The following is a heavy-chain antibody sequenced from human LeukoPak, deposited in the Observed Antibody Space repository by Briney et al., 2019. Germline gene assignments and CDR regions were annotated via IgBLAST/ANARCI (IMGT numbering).Heavy chain of an antibody. Sequence: GGSLRLSCTASGFTFGDYAMSWFRQAPGKGLEWVGFIRSKAYGGTTEYAASVKGRFTISRDDSKSIAYLQMNSLKTEDTAVYYCTRSTAARTRSASFDYWGRGTLVTVSS. V-gene: IGHV3-49*03. CDR3: TRSTAARTRSASFDY. J-gene: IGHJ4*02. CDR2: IRSKAYGGTT. CDR1: GFTFGDYA. D-gene: IGHD2-2*01.